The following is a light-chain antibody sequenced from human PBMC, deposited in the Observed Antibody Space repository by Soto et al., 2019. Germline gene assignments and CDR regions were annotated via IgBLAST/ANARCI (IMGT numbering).Light chain of an antibody. J-gene: IGLJ2*01. V-gene: IGLV3-9*01. Sequence: SYELTQPLSVSVALGQTARITCGGNNIGSKNVHWYQQKPGQVPVLVIYRDSNRPSGIPERFSGSNSGNTATLTISRAQAGDEADYYCQLWDTSTVVFGGGTKVTVL. CDR2: RDS. CDR1: NIGSKN. CDR3: QLWDTSTVV.